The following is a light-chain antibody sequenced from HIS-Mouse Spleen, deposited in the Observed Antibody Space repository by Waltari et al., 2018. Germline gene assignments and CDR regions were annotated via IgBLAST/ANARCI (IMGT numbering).Light chain of an antibody. CDR1: QSVLYSSNNKNY. CDR2: WAS. CDR3: QQYYSTPWT. V-gene: IGKV4-1*01. J-gene: IGKJ1*01. Sequence: DIVMIQSPDSLAVSLGARATINCNSSQSVLYSSNNKNYLPWYQQKTGQPPKLLIYWASTRESGVPDRFSGSGSGTDFTLTISSLQAEDVAVYYCQQYYSTPWTFGQGTKVEIK.